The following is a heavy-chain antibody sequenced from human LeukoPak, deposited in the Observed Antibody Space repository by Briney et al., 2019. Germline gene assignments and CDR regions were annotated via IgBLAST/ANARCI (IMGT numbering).Heavy chain of an antibody. CDR1: VFTFDDYA. Sequence: GGSLRLSCVASVFTFDDYAMHWVRQAPGKGLEWVSLISGDGGSTYYADSVKGRFTISRDNSKNSLYLQMNSLRTEDTALYYCAKDQNIWFGELLNWFDPWGQGTLVTVSS. CDR3: AKDQNIWFGELLNWFDP. D-gene: IGHD3-10*01. J-gene: IGHJ5*02. V-gene: IGHV3-43*02. CDR2: ISGDGGST.